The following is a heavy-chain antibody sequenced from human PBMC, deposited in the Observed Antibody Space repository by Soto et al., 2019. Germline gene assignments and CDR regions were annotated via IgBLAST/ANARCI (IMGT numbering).Heavy chain of an antibody. D-gene: IGHD6-6*01. CDR3: AKVRISARREYDY. CDR1: GFTFSSYA. CDR2: LSGSGGGT. V-gene: IGHV3-23*01. Sequence: VQLLESGGGLVQPGGSLRLSCAASGFTFSSYAMSWVRQAPGKGLEWVSALSGSGGGTYYADSVKGRFTISRDNSKNTLYLQMNSLRAEDTAVYYCAKVRISARREYDYWGQGTLVTVSS. J-gene: IGHJ4*02.